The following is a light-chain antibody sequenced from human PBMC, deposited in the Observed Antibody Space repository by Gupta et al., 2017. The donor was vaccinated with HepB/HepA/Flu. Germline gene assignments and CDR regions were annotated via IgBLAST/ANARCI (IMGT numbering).Light chain of an antibody. CDR3: HVWDSSDVV. CDR1: TIGSKS. J-gene: IGLJ2*01. CDR2: DDN. Sequence: SYVLTRPPSVSVAPGKTARMTCGGNTIGSKSVHWYQQKSGQAPVLVVYDDNGRPSGIPERFSGSNSGNTATLTISRVEDGDEADYYCHVWDSSDVVFGGGTKLTVL. V-gene: IGLV3-21*03.